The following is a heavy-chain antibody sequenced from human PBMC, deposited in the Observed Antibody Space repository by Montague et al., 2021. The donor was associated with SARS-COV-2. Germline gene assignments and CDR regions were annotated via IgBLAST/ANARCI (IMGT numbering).Heavy chain of an antibody. D-gene: IGHD1-14*01. CDR2: IYNSGNT. Sequence: SETLSLTCTVSGGSISSSSYYWGWIRQPPGKGLEWTGSIYNSGNTSYNPSLKSRVTMSVDTSKNQFSLKLSSVTAADTAVYFCASNRWSLTYFDDWGQGTMVTVSS. CDR3: ASNRWSLTYFDD. V-gene: IGHV4-39*01. CDR1: GGSISSSSYY. J-gene: IGHJ4*03.